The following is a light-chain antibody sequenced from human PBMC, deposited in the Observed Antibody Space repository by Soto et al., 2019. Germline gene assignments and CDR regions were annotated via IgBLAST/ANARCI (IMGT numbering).Light chain of an antibody. Sequence: QSVLTQPRSVSGSPGQSVTISCTGTNSDIGGYNYVSWYQQHPGKAPKVMIYDVNRRPSGVSDRFSGSKSGNTASLTISGLQAEDAADYYCCSYAGRYNFWVFGGGTKLTVL. CDR2: DVN. J-gene: IGLJ3*02. V-gene: IGLV2-11*01. CDR3: CSYAGRYNFWV. CDR1: NSDIGGYNY.